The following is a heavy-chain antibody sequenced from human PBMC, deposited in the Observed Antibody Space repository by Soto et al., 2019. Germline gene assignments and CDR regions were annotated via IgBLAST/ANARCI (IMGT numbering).Heavy chain of an antibody. D-gene: IGHD4-17*01. CDR2: IYYSGST. Sequence: SETLSITCTVSGGSISSGGYYWSWIRQHPGKGLEWIGYIYYSGSTYYNPSLKSRVTISVDTSKNQFSLKLSSVTAADTAVYYCARVSTGWFDPWGQGTLVTVSS. CDR3: ARVSTGWFDP. J-gene: IGHJ5*02. V-gene: IGHV4-31*02. CDR1: GGSISSGGYY.